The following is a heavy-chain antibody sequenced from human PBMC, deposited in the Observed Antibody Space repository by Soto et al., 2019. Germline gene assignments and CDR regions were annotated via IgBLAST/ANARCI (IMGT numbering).Heavy chain of an antibody. J-gene: IGHJ3*02. CDR2: DYYDGHNK. CDR3: ARDPSSTLGYFDI. D-gene: IGHD2-2*01. V-gene: IGHV3-33*01. CDR1: GFTFSMYG. Sequence: QVQLVESGGDVVQPGRSQRLSCAASGFTFSMYGMHWVRQAPGKGLEWMATDYYDGHNKYYADSARGRFTISRDNSKNMVYLQLNSLRAEDTAVYYCARDPSSTLGYFDIWGRGTMVTVSS.